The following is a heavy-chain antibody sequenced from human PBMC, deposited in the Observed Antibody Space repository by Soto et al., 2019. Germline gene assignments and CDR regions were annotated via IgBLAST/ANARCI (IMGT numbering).Heavy chain of an antibody. J-gene: IGHJ4*02. CDR3: HSSVLIPPNVGLDY. CDR1: GFNFKKYW. V-gene: IGHV3-74*01. Sequence: PGGSLRLSCAASGFNFKKYWMHWVRQAPGKGLEWVSRISDAGSTTTYADSVKGRFTISRGNAKNTLFLQMNSLRAEDTAVYYCHSSVLIPPNVGLDYWGQGTQVTVSS. CDR2: ISDAGSTT. D-gene: IGHD6-6*01.